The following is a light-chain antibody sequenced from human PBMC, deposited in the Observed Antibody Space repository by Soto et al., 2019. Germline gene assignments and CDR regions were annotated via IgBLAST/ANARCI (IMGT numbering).Light chain of an antibody. CDR1: QNVSSN. J-gene: IGKJ5*01. Sequence: EIVLTQSPATLSVSPGERATLSCRASQNVSSNLAWYQQKPGQAPRLLIYGASTRATGIPARFSGSGSGTEFALTISSLQSEDFAVYYCQQYNNWPPITFGQGTRLEIK. CDR3: QQYNNWPPIT. V-gene: IGKV3-15*01. CDR2: GAS.